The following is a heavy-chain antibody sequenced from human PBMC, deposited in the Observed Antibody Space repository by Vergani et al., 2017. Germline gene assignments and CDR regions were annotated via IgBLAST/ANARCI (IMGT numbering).Heavy chain of an antibody. CDR1: GVTSAGYA. Sequence: EVQLEESGGGLVLPGRSLRLSCVASGVTSAGYAMHWVRQAPGKGLEWVSGISWNSGSIGYADSVKGRFTISRDNAKNSLYLQMNSLRAEDTALYYCAKDRSGSYYGDFDYWGQGTLVTVSS. D-gene: IGHD1-26*01. J-gene: IGHJ4*02. CDR2: ISWNSGSI. V-gene: IGHV3-9*02. CDR3: AKDRSGSYYGDFDY.